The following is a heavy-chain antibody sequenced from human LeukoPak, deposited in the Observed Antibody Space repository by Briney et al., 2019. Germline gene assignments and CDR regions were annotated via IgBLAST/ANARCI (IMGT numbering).Heavy chain of an antibody. Sequence: ASVKVSCKASGYTFTSYDINWVRQATGQGLEWMGWMNPNSGNTGYAQKFQGRVTMTRNTSISTAYMELSSLRAEDTAVYYCASRNDYGDYFDYWGQGTLVTVSS. CDR2: MNPNSGNT. CDR3: ASRNDYGDYFDY. D-gene: IGHD4-17*01. CDR1: GYTFTSYD. J-gene: IGHJ4*02. V-gene: IGHV1-8*01.